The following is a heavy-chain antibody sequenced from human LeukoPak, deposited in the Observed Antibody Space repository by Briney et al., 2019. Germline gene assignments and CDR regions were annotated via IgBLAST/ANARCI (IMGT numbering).Heavy chain of an antibody. J-gene: IGHJ4*02. CDR2: IRYDGSNK. CDR1: GFTFSNYG. Sequence: GGSLRLSCAASGFTFSNYGMHWVRQAPGKGLECVAFIRYDGSNKYYADSVKGRFTISRDNSKNTLYLQMNSLRADDTAVYYCAKDLLGSYFDSSGLYWGQGALVTVSS. V-gene: IGHV3-30*02. CDR3: AKDLLGSYFDSSGLY. D-gene: IGHD3-22*01.